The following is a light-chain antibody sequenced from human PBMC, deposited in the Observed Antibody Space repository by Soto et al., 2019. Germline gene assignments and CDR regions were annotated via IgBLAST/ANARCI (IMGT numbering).Light chain of an antibody. CDR1: SSDVGGYNY. CDR2: DVS. V-gene: IGLV2-14*03. J-gene: IGLJ1*01. Sequence: QSVLTQPASVSGSPGQSITISCTGTSSDVGGYNYVSWYQHHPGKAPKLMIFDVSNRPSGVANRFSGSKSVNTASLTISGLHPEDEADYYCSSYTTSNTRQIVFGTGTKLTVL. CDR3: SSYTTSNTRQIV.